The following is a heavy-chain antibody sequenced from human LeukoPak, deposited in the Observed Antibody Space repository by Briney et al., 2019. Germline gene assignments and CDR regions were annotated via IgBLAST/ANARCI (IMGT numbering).Heavy chain of an antibody. Sequence: PGRSLRLSCTDSGFTFGDYAMSRVRQAPGKGLEWVGFIRSKAYGGTTEYAASVKGRFTISRDDSKSIAYLQMHSLKTEDTAVYYCTRAEPERGAYYFHYWGQGTLVTVSS. J-gene: IGHJ4*02. CDR2: IRSKAYGGTT. CDR1: GFTFGDYA. CDR3: TRAEPERGAYYFHY. D-gene: IGHD1-26*01. V-gene: IGHV3-49*04.